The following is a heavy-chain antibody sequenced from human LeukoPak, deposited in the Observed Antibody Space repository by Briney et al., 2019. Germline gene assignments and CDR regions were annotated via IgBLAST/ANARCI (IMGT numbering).Heavy chain of an antibody. CDR3: AKNIKPTLVTPDF. V-gene: IGHV3-30*18. CDR2: IPYDGSNT. CDR1: GFTFSNYG. D-gene: IGHD4-23*01. Sequence: PGGSLRLSCAASGFTFSNYGVHWVRQAPGKGLEWVAVIPYDGSNTYYADSVKGRFTISRDNSKNTLYLQMNSLRAEDTAVYYCAKNIKPTLVTPDFWGQGTLVTVSS. J-gene: IGHJ4*02.